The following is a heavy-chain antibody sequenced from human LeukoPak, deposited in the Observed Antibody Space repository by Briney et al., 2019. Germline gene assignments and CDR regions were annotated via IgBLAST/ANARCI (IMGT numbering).Heavy chain of an antibody. CDR2: IYYSGST. V-gene: IGHV4-61*01. J-gene: IGHJ3*02. Sequence: SETLSLTCTVSGGSISSSSYYWSWIRQPPGKGLEWIGYIYYSGSTNYKPSLKSRVTISVDTSKNQLSLKLSSVTAADTAVYYCAREREASDAFDIWGQGTMVTVSS. CDR1: GGSISSSSYY. CDR3: AREREASDAFDI.